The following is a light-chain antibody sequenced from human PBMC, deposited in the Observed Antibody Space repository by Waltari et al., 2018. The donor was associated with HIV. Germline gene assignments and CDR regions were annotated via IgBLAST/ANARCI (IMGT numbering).Light chain of an antibody. CDR3: AAWDDSLNGHWV. CDR2: RNN. Sequence: QSVLTQPHSASGTPGQRVTISCSGGSSNIGSNFVIWNQQLPGTAPKLLMYRNNQRPSGVPDRFSGSKSGTSASLAISGLQSEDEADYYCAAWDDSLNGHWVFGGGTKVTVL. V-gene: IGLV1-44*01. CDR1: SSNIGSNF. J-gene: IGLJ3*02.